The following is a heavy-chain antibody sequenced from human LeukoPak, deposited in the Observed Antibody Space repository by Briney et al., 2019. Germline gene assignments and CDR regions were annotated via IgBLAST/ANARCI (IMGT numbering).Heavy chain of an antibody. Sequence: GGSLRLSCAASGFTFSSYSMNWVRQAPGKGLEWVSSMTQGSDYIYYADSVKGRFIISRDNAKNSLYLQMNSLRAEDTAMYYCARDLNFYGSGRGVDYWSQGTLVTVSS. CDR1: GFTFSSYS. V-gene: IGHV3-21*01. J-gene: IGHJ4*02. D-gene: IGHD3-10*01. CDR3: ARDLNFYGSGRGVDY. CDR2: MTQGSDYI.